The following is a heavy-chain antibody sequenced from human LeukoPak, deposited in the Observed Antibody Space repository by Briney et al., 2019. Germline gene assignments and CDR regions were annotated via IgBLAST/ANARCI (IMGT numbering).Heavy chain of an antibody. CDR2: INPSGDGT. J-gene: IGHJ4*02. Sequence: ASVKVSCKASGYTFTSYFMHWVRQAPGQGLEWMGIINPSGDGTSYAQNFQGRVTMTRDMSTSPVYMELSSLRSEDTAVYYCARKGVWGSYDYWGQGTLVTVSS. CDR1: GYTFTSYF. CDR3: ARKGVWGSYDY. D-gene: IGHD3-16*01. V-gene: IGHV1-46*01.